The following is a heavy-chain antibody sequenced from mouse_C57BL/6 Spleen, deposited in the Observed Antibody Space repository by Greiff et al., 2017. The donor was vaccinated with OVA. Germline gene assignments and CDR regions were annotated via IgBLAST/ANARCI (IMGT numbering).Heavy chain of an antibody. Sequence: QVQLQQSGPELVMPGASVQISCTASGYSFTSYYIHWVKQRPGQGLEWIGWIYPGSGNTKYNEKFKGKATLTADTSSSTAYMPLSSLTSEDAAVYYCARNWEDSDYWGQGTTLTVSS. D-gene: IGHD4-1*01. CDR2: IYPGSGNT. CDR3: ARNWEDSDY. J-gene: IGHJ2*01. V-gene: IGHV1-66*01. CDR1: GYSFTSYY.